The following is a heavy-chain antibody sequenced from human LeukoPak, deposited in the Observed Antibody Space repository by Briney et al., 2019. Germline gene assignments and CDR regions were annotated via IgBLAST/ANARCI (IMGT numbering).Heavy chain of an antibody. D-gene: IGHD6-19*01. CDR3: AKEGLWSSNGLPFDY. CDR1: GFTFSSYA. CDR2: ISYDGSNK. J-gene: IGHJ4*02. V-gene: IGHV3-30-3*01. Sequence: PGRSLRLSCAASGFTFSSYAMHWVRQAPGKGLEWVAVISYDGSNKYYADSVKGRFTISRDDSKNTLYLQMNSLRAEDTAVYYCAKEGLWSSNGLPFDYWGQGTLVTVPS.